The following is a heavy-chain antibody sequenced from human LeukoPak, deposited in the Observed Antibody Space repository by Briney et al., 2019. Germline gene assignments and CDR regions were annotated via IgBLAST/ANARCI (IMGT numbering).Heavy chain of an antibody. CDR1: GFTFSNFA. CDR2: IWYDGTKS. V-gene: IGHV3-33*06. D-gene: IGHD6-19*01. J-gene: IGHJ3*02. Sequence: PGGSLRVSCVASGFTFSNFAMQWVRQAPGEGPEWVALIWYDGTKSYYADSVQGRFTISRDNSRNTLSLQMNSLRGDDTAVYYCAKEPKQWLGAFEIWGQGALVTVSS. CDR3: AKEPKQWLGAFEI.